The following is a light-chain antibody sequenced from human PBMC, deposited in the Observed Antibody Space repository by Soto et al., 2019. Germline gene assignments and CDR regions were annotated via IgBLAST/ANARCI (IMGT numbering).Light chain of an antibody. CDR2: DSS. Sequence: EIVLTQSPGTLSLSPGERATLACRASQSVNNNYLAWFQQVPGQTPRLLIYDSSSRATGIPDRFSGSGSGKDFTLTISRLEPEDFAVYYCQEYGSSPWTFGQGTKVEIK. V-gene: IGKV3-20*01. CDR3: QEYGSSPWT. J-gene: IGKJ1*01. CDR1: QSVNNNY.